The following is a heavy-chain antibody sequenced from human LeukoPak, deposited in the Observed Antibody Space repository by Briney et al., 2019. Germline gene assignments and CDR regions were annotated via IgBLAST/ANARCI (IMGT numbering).Heavy chain of an antibody. CDR1: GYTFTSYY. V-gene: IGHV1-46*01. D-gene: IGHD3-3*01. Sequence: ASVKVSCKASGYTFTSYYMHWVRQAPGQGLEWMGIINPSGGSTSYAQKFQGRVTITRDTSTSTVYMELSSLRSEDTAVYYCAREGFWSGYPNTNDYWGQGTLVTVSS. CDR2: INPSGGST. J-gene: IGHJ4*02. CDR3: AREGFWSGYPNTNDY.